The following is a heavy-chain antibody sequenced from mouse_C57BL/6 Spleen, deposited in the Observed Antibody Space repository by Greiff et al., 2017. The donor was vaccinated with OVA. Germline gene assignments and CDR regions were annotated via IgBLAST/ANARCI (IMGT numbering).Heavy chain of an antibody. CDR2: IYPGDGDT. CDR3: AREVPNHNDIDY. Sequence: QVQLQQSGAELVKPGASVKISCKASGYAFSSYWMNWVKQRPGKGLEWIGQIYPGDGDTNYNGKFKGKATLTADKSYRTDYMQLSRLTSEDSADYFYAREVPNHNDIDYWGKGNTRTVS. CDR1: GYAFSSYW. D-gene: IGHD6-1*01. J-gene: IGHJ2*01. V-gene: IGHV1-80*01.